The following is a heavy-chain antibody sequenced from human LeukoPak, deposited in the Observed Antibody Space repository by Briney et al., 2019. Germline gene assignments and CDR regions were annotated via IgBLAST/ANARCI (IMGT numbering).Heavy chain of an antibody. V-gene: IGHV1-58*02. Sequence: TSVKVSCKASGFTFTSSAMQWVRQARGQRLEWIGWIGVGSGNTNYAQKFQERVTISVDTSKNQFSLKLSSVTAADTAVYYCAALSYYYDSSGSKRFDPWGQGTLVTASS. CDR1: GFTFTSSA. CDR2: IGVGSGNT. D-gene: IGHD3-22*01. CDR3: AALSYYYDSSGSKRFDP. J-gene: IGHJ5*02.